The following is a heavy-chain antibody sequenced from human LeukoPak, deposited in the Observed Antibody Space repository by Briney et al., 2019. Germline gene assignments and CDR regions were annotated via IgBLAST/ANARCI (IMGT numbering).Heavy chain of an antibody. D-gene: IGHD5-24*01. Sequence: PGGSLRLSCAAAGFTFRSSWMHWVRQAQGKGVRWMSRLNGDGSITISADSVKGGFIISRDNGKKSVYLQMNSLRAEDPAIYFCGRGHVDLIDHWGRGTLVTVSS. J-gene: IGHJ4*02. CDR2: LNGDGSIT. CDR1: GFTFRSSW. CDR3: GRGHVDLIDH. V-gene: IGHV3-74*01.